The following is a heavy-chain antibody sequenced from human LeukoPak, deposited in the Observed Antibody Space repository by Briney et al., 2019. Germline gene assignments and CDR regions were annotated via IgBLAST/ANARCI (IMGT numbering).Heavy chain of an antibody. CDR1: GGSISSNNW. CDR2: IYYSGST. V-gene: IGHV4-4*02. CDR3: ARSTYCSGGSCSHNWFDP. Sequence: SETLSLTCAVSGGSISSNNWWSWLRPPPGKGLEWIGRIYYSGSTYYNPSLKSRVTISVDTSKNQFSLKLSSVTAADTAVYYCARSTYCSGGSCSHNWFDPWGQGTLVTVSS. J-gene: IGHJ5*02. D-gene: IGHD2-15*01.